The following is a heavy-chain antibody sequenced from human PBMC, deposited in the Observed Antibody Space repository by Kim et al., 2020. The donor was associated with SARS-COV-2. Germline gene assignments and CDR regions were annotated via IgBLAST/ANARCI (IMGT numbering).Heavy chain of an antibody. Sequence: NTKYSQKFQDRVTVTRDTSANTAYMELSSLRSEDTAVYFCGRGNGVALDIWGQGTVVTVSS. CDR2: NT. V-gene: IGHV1-3*01. D-gene: IGHD2-8*01. J-gene: IGHJ3*02. CDR3: GRGNGVALDI.